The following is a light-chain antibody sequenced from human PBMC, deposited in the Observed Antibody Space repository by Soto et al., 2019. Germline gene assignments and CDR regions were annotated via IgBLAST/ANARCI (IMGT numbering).Light chain of an antibody. CDR3: QAWDSSTGGV. CDR2: QDS. V-gene: IGLV3-1*01. J-gene: IGLJ1*01. CDR1: KLGDKY. Sequence: YELTQPPSVSVSPGQTASITCSGDKLGDKYACWYQQKPGQSPVLVIYQDSKRPSGIPERFSGSNSGNTATLTISGTQAMDEADYYCQAWDSSTGGVFGTGTKLTVL.